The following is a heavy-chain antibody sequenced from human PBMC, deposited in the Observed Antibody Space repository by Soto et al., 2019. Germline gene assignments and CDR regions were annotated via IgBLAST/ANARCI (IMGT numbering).Heavy chain of an antibody. CDR3: ARDGLEGCSSTSCVRYWYFDL. CDR2: IWYDGSNK. D-gene: IGHD2-2*01. J-gene: IGHJ2*01. V-gene: IGHV3-33*01. Sequence: QVQLMESGGGVVQPGRSLRLSCAASGFTFSSYGMHWVRQAPGKGLEWVAVIWYDGSNKYYADSVKGRFTISRDNSKNTLYLQMNSLRAEDTAVYYCARDGLEGCSSTSCVRYWYFDLWGRGTLVTVSS. CDR1: GFTFSSYG.